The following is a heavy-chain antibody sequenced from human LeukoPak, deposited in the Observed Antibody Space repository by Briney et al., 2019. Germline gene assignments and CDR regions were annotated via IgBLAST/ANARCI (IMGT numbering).Heavy chain of an antibody. J-gene: IGHJ5*02. CDR2: IYYSGST. CDR3: ARGQQLVVFDP. V-gene: IGHV4-31*03. D-gene: IGHD6-13*01. Sequence: SQTLSLTCTVSGGSISSGGYYWSWIRQHPGKGLEWIGYIYYSGSTYYNPSLKSRVTISVDTSKNQFSLELSSVTAADTAVYYCARGQQLVVFDPWGQGTLVTVSS. CDR1: GGSISSGGYY.